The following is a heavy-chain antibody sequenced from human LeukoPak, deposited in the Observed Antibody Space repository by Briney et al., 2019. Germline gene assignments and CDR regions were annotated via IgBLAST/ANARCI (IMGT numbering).Heavy chain of an antibody. CDR2: TNPNSGGT. D-gene: IGHD3-16*02. V-gene: IGHV1-2*02. CDR1: GYTFTGYY. Sequence: ASVKVSCKASGYTFTGYYMHWVRPAPGQGLEWMGWTNPNSGGTNYAQKFQGRVTMTRDTSISTAYMELSRLRSDDTAVYYCARAIEYNWFDPWGQGTLVTVSS. J-gene: IGHJ5*02. CDR3: ARAIEYNWFDP.